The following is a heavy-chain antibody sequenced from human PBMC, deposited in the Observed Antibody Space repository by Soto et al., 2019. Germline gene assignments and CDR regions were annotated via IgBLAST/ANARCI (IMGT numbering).Heavy chain of an antibody. CDR1: GYTLNTYY. D-gene: IGHD2-15*01. CDR2: INPRGGGT. Sequence: GASVKVSCKASGYTLNTYYMHWVRQAPGQGPEWMGIINPRGGGTTYAQNFQDRVTMTSDTSSSTVYVELSSLRSEDTAVYYCARGGGFSPYYYNLDVWGQGTTVTVSS. CDR3: ARGGGFSPYYYNLDV. V-gene: IGHV1-46*02. J-gene: IGHJ6*02.